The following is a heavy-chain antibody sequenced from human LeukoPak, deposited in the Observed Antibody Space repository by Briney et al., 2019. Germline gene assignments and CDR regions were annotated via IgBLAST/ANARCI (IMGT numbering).Heavy chain of an antibody. CDR2: IYYSGST. CDR3: AREFSWSGFFDY. Sequence: PSETLSLTCTVSGGSISSYYWSWIRQPPGKGLEWIGYIYYSGSTNYNPSLKSRVTISVDTSKNQSSLKLSSVTAADTAVYYCAREFSWSGFFDYWGQGTLVTVSS. J-gene: IGHJ4*02. D-gene: IGHD3-3*01. CDR1: GGSISSYY. V-gene: IGHV4-59*01.